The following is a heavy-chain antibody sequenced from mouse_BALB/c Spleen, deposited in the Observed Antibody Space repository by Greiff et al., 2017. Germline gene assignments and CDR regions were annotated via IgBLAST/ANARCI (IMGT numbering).Heavy chain of an antibody. CDR2: ISSGGSYT. D-gene: IGHD2-3*01. CDR3: ARDGYYGDYAMDY. Sequence: DVQLVESGGGLVKPGGSLKLSCAASGFTFSSYAMSWVRQSPEKRLEWVAEISSGGSYTYYPDTVTGRFTISRDNAKNTLYLEMSSLRSEDTAMYYCARDGYYGDYAMDYWGQGTSVTVAS. CDR1: GFTFSSYA. V-gene: IGHV5-9-4*01. J-gene: IGHJ4*01.